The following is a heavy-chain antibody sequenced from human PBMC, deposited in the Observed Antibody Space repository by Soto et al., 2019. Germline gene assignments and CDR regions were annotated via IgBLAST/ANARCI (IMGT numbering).Heavy chain of an antibody. CDR2: ISSSSSTI. D-gene: IGHD3-10*01. J-gene: IGHJ4*02. V-gene: IGHV3-48*01. Sequence: EVQLVESGGGLVQPGGSLRLSCAASGFTFSSYSMNWVRQAPGKGLEWVSYISSSSSTIYYADSVKGRFTISRDNAKNSLYLQMNSLRAEDTAVYYCARGNLYYYGSGTYGFDYWGQGTLVTVSS. CDR3: ARGNLYYYGSGTYGFDY. CDR1: GFTFSSYS.